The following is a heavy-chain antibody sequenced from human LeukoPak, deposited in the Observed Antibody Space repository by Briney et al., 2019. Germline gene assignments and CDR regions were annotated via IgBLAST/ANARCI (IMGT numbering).Heavy chain of an antibody. J-gene: IGHJ4*02. CDR3: AKNTLLVRGVIPPFDY. CDR1: GFTFSSYG. CDR2: ISYDGSNK. Sequence: GGSLRPSCAASGFTFSSYGMHWVRQAPGKGLEWVAVISYDGSNKYYADSVKGRFTISRDNSKNTLYLQMNSLRAEDTAVYYCAKNTLLVRGVIPPFDYWGQGTLVTVSS. V-gene: IGHV3-30*18. D-gene: IGHD3-10*01.